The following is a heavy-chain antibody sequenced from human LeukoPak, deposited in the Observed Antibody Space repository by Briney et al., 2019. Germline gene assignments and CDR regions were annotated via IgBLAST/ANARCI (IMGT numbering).Heavy chain of an antibody. Sequence: PGGSLRLSCGASGFSFSDYAMHWVRQAPGKGLEWVAFIRFDGSRTDYADSVKGRFTISRDNSKNTLYLQMNSLRAEDTAVYYCASLLLWFGELPFYWGQGTLVTVSS. CDR1: GFSFSDYA. CDR3: ASLLLWFGELPFY. V-gene: IGHV3-30*02. J-gene: IGHJ4*02. CDR2: IRFDGSRT. D-gene: IGHD3-10*01.